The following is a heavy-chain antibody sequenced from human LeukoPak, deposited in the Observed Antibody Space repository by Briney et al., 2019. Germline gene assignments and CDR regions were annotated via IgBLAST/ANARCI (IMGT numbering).Heavy chain of an antibody. D-gene: IGHD1-26*01. CDR2: IYYSGST. Sequence: SETLSLTCTVSGGSISSYYWSWIRQPPGKGLEWIGYIYYSGSTNYNPSLKSRVTISVDTSKNQFSLKLSSVTAADTAVYYCAGLGGARAFDIWGQGTMVTVSS. J-gene: IGHJ3*02. CDR1: GGSISSYY. CDR3: AGLGGARAFDI. V-gene: IGHV4-59*01.